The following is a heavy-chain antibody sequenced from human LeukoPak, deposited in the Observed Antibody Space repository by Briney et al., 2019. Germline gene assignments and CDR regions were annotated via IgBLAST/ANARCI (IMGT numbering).Heavy chain of an antibody. J-gene: IGHJ3*02. CDR2: ISYVGST. CDR1: GDSIRSYY. CDR3: ARDKNYAVSFDI. D-gene: IGHD1-7*01. V-gene: IGHV4-59*01. Sequence: SETLSLTCTVSGDSIRSYYWSWIRQPPGKGLEWIGSISYVGSTNYNPSLKSRVTISVDTSKIQFSLRLTSVTAADTAVYFCARDKNYAVSFDIWGQGTMVTVSS.